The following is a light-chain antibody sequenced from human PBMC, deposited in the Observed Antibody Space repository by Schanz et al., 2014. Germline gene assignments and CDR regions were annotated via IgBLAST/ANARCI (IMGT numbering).Light chain of an antibody. V-gene: IGKV3D-20*02. Sequence: EIVLTQSPGTLSLSPGERATLSCRASQSVSSSYIAWYQQKPGQAPRLLIYGASSRDTGIPDRFSGSGSGTDFILTISSLEPEDFAVYYCQQRDKWPLTFGGGTKVEIK. CDR1: QSVSSSY. J-gene: IGKJ4*01. CDR2: GAS. CDR3: QQRDKWPLT.